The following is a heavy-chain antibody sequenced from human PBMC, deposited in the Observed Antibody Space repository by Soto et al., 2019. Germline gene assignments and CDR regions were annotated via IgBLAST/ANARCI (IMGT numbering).Heavy chain of an antibody. D-gene: IGHD5-18*01. CDR2: IKGDASST. Sequence: EVQLVESGGGLVQPGGSLKISCAASGFTFSSYWMHWVRQAPGKGLVWVSRIKGDASSTNYADFVEGRFIISRESAENTLYLQMNSLRAEDTAVYYCARGLPGYYGADVWGQGTTVTVSS. CDR1: GFTFSSYW. J-gene: IGHJ6*02. CDR3: ARGLPGYYGADV. V-gene: IGHV3-74*01.